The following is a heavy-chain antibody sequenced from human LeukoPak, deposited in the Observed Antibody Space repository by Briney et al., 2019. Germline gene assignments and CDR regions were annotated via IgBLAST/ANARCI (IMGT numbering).Heavy chain of an antibody. CDR1: GYTFTSYD. Sequence: ASVKVSCKASGYTFTSYDINWVRQATGQGLEWMGWMNPNSGNTGYAQKFQGRVTMTRNTSISTAYMELSSLRSEDTAVYYCARGLGSAGGRAYCGGDCYFFDYWGQGTLVTVSS. V-gene: IGHV1-8*01. CDR2: MNPNSGNT. J-gene: IGHJ4*02. CDR3: ARGLGSAGGRAYCGGDCYFFDY. D-gene: IGHD2-21*01.